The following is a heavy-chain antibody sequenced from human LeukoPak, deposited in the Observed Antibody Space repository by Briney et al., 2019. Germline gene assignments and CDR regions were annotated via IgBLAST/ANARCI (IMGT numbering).Heavy chain of an antibody. CDR2: ISSSGSTI. D-gene: IGHD4-17*01. CDR1: GFTFSSYE. J-gene: IGHJ4*02. Sequence: GGSLRLSCAASGFTFSSYEMNWVRQAPGKGLEWVSYISSSGSTIYYADSVKGRFTISRDNAKNTLSLQMNSLRADDTAVYYCARGGYGAHMGWGQGTLVTVSS. CDR3: ARGGYGAHMG. V-gene: IGHV3-48*03.